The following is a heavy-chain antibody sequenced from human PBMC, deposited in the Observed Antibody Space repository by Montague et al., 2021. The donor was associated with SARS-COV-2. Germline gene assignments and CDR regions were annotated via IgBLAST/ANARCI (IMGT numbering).Heavy chain of an antibody. J-gene: IGHJ4*02. CDR3: ARMRAVLLWFGESTYFDY. CDR1: GGSFSGYY. V-gene: IGHV4-34*01. D-gene: IGHD3-10*01. CDR2: INHSGST. Sequence: SETLSLTCAVYGGSFSGYYWSWIRQPPGKGLEWIGEINHSGSTNYNPSHKSRVTISVDTSKNQFSLKLSSVTAADTAVYYCARMRAVLLWFGESTYFDYWGQGTLVTVSS.